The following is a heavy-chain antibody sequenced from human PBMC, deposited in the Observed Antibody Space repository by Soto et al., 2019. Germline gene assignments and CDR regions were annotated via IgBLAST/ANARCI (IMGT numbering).Heavy chain of an antibody. V-gene: IGHV3-21*01. CDR2: IGSRTSDI. Sequence: LRLSCAASGFTLSRHTMNWVRQAPGKGLEWVSFIGSRTSDIYYADSVKGRFTISRDNAKNSLYLDLTRLRAEDTAVYFCVRDYYDTSGYPNTFDMWGQGTMVTVSS. D-gene: IGHD3-22*01. CDR3: VRDYYDTSGYPNTFDM. J-gene: IGHJ3*02. CDR1: GFTLSRHT.